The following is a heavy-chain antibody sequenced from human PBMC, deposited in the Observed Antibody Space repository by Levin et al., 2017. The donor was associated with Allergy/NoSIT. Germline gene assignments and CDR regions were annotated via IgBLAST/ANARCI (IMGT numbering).Heavy chain of an antibody. CDR1: GFTFNDYW. V-gene: IGHV3-7*01. D-gene: IGHD5-24*01. Sequence: GGSLRLSCAASGFTFNDYWMSWVRQAPGKGLEWVANIKQDGSEKNYVDSVKGRITISRDNAKNSVYLQMNSLRAEDTAVYYCARDREMAPYDYWGQGTLVTVSS. CDR3: ARDREMAPYDY. J-gene: IGHJ4*02. CDR2: IKQDGSEK.